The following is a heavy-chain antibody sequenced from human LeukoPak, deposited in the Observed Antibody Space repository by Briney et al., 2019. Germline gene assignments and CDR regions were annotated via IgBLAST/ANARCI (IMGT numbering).Heavy chain of an antibody. D-gene: IGHD4-17*01. CDR2: IYTSGST. V-gene: IGHV4-61*02. Sequence: SQTLSLTCTVSGVSISSGSYYWSWIRQPAGKGLEWIGRIYTSGSTNYNPSLKSRVTISVDTSKNQFSLKLSSVTAADTAVYYCAREGYGDYARISGFDYWGQGTLVTVSS. CDR3: AREGYGDYARISGFDY. CDR1: GVSISSGSYY. J-gene: IGHJ4*02.